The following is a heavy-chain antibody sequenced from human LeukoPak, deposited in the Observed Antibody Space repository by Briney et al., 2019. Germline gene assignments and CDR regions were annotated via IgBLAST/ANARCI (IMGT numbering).Heavy chain of an antibody. CDR3: AKDLGAIVGATFDY. CDR2: ISSSSSTI. V-gene: IGHV3-48*01. J-gene: IGHJ4*02. D-gene: IGHD1-26*01. CDR1: GFTFSSYS. Sequence: PGGSLRLSCAASGFTFSSYSMNWVRQAPGKGLEWVSYISSSSSTIYYADSVKGRFTISRDNSKNTLYLQMNSLRAEDTAVYYCAKDLGAIVGATFDYWGQGTLDTVSS.